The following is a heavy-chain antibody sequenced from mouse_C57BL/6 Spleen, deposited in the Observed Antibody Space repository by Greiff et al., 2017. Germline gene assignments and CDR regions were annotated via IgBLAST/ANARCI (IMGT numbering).Heavy chain of an antibody. Sequence: DVKLVESGAGLVKPGGSLKLSCAASGFTFSSYAMSWVRQTPEKRLEWVAYISRGGVYIYYADTVKGRFTITRDNARNTLYLQMSIRKSEDTAMYYCTRDDDGYDYYDAMDYWGQGTSGTVSS. V-gene: IGHV5-9-1*02. D-gene: IGHD2-2*01. J-gene: IGHJ4*01. CDR3: TRDDDGYDYYDAMDY. CDR2: ISRGGVYI. CDR1: GFTFSSYA.